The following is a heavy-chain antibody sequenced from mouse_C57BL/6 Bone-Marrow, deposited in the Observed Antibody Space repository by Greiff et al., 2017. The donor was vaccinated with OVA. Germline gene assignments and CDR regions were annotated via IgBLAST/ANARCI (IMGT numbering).Heavy chain of an antibody. D-gene: IGHD4-1*01. Sequence: EVMLVESGGGLVQPGGSLSLSCAASGFTFTDYYMSWVRQPPGKALEWLGFIRNKANGYTTEYSASVKGRFTISRDNSQSILYLQMNALRAEDSATYYCARCLNWAYFDYWGQGTTLTVSS. J-gene: IGHJ2*01. V-gene: IGHV7-3*01. CDR1: GFTFTDYY. CDR3: ARCLNWAYFDY. CDR2: IRNKANGYTT.